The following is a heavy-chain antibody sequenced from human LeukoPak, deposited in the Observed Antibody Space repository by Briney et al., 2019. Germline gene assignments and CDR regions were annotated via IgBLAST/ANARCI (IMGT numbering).Heavy chain of an antibody. V-gene: IGHV3-7*04. CDR2: IKQDGSEK. CDR1: GLTFISDW. D-gene: IGHD4/OR15-4a*01. CDR3: TRGALGY. J-gene: IGHJ4*02. Sequence: PGGSLRLSFSAPGLTFISDWMNSVRQAPGKGLEWVANIKQDGSEKYYVDSVKGRFTISRDNAKNSMYLQMNSLRDEDTAVYYCTRGALGYWGQGTLVTVSS.